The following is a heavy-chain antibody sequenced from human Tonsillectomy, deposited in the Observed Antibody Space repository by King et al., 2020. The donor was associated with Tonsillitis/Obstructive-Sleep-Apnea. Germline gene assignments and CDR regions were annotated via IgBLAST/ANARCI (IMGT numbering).Heavy chain of an antibody. J-gene: IGHJ3*02. Sequence: QLVQSGAEVKKPGASVKVYCKASGYTFSSYGITWVRQAPGQGLEWMGWISAYNGNTDYAQKLQARVTMTTDTSTSTAYMELRSLRSDDTDGYYCAREVVDPDAFAIWGQGTMVTVSS. CDR3: AREVVDPDAFAI. CDR2: ISAYNGNT. CDR1: GYTFSSYG. V-gene: IGHV1-18*01. D-gene: IGHD2-15*01.